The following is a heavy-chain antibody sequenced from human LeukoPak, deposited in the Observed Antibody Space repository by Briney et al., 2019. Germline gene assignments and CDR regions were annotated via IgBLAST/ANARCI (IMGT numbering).Heavy chain of an antibody. J-gene: IGHJ4*02. D-gene: IGHD2-2*01. V-gene: IGHV3-21*01. CDR2: ITGSTNYI. Sequence: GGSLRLSCTTSGFTFGDFAMSWVRQAPGKGLEWVSSITGSTNYIYYADSVKGRFTISRDNAKNSLYLQMNSLRAEDTAVYYCARVGYSSSSTCRNYFDYWGQGTLVTVSS. CDR1: GFTFGDFA. CDR3: ARVGYSSSSTCRNYFDY.